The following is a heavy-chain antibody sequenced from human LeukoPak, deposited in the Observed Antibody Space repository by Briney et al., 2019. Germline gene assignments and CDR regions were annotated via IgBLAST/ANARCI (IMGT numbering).Heavy chain of an antibody. J-gene: IGHJ3*02. CDR1: GGSISSSNW. CDR3: ARDRGSGSGWYGDAFDI. V-gene: IGHV4-4*02. D-gene: IGHD6-19*01. CDR2: IYLSGST. Sequence: SETLSLTCAVSGGSISSSNWWSWVRQPPGKGLEWIGEIYLSGSTNYNPSLKSRVTISVDTSKNQFSLKLSSVTAADTAVYYCARDRGSGSGWYGDAFDIWGQGAMVTVSS.